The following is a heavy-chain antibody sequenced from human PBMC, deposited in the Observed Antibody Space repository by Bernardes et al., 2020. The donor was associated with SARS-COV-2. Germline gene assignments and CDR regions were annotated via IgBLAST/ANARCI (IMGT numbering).Heavy chain of an antibody. V-gene: IGHV4-4*07. CDR1: GGSISSYY. CDR2: IYTSGST. CDR3: ARSGGCSSTSCYTLYYYYYMDV. J-gene: IGHJ6*03. Sequence: SETLSLTCTVSGGSISSYYWSWIRQPAGKGLEWIGRIYTSGSTNYNPSLKSRVTMSVDTSKNQFSLKLSSVTAADTAVYYCARSGGCSSTSCYTLYYYYYMDVWGKGTTVTVSS. D-gene: IGHD2-2*02.